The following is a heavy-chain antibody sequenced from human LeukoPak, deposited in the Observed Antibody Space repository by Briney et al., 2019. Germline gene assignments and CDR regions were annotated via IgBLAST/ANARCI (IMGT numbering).Heavy chain of an antibody. Sequence: PSETLSLTCTVSGGPISSRDYYWGWLRQPPGKGLVWFGSIYYSGTTYYNPSLKSRVTISVDTSKNQFSLKLSSVNAADTPVYYCATRGDQYFQHWGQGTLVTVSS. D-gene: IGHD2-2*01. CDR2: IYYSGTT. CDR1: GGPISSRDYY. J-gene: IGHJ1*01. CDR3: ATRGDQYFQH. V-gene: IGHV4-39*01.